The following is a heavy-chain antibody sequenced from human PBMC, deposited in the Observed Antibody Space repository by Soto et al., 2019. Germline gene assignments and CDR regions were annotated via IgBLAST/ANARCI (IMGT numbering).Heavy chain of an antibody. D-gene: IGHD2-2*01. J-gene: IGHJ4*02. V-gene: IGHV1-18*01. Sequence: GASVKVSCKASGYTFTSYGINWVRQAPGQGLEWMGWISAYNGNTNYAQKLQGRVTMTTDTSTSTVYMELNSLRAEDTAVYYCAKDLINDIVVVPAATTEFWGQGTLVTVSS. CDR3: AKDLINDIVVVPAATTEF. CDR2: ISAYNGNT. CDR1: GYTFTSYG.